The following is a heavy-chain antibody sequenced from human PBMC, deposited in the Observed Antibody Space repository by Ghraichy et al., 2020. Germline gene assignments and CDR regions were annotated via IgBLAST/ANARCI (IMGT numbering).Heavy chain of an antibody. CDR2: IIPIFGTA. CDR1: GGTFSSYA. D-gene: IGHD1-1*01. Sequence: SVKVSCKASGGTFSSYAISWVRQAPGQGLEWMGGIIPIFGTANYAQKFQGRVTITADKSTSTAYMELSSLRSEDTAVYYCAREILQLERRGFYYYYGMDVWGQGTTVTVSS. V-gene: IGHV1-69*06. J-gene: IGHJ6*02. CDR3: AREILQLERRGFYYYYGMDV.